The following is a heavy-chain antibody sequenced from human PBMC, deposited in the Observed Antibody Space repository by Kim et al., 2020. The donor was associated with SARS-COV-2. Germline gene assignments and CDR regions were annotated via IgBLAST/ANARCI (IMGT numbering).Heavy chain of an antibody. J-gene: IGHJ4*02. Sequence: DSVVGRFTTSRDHAKHSLFLQMNSLRAEDTAVYYCARLQYYYESSGYTPDYWGQGTLVTVSS. CDR3: ARLQYYYESSGYTPDY. D-gene: IGHD3-22*01. V-gene: IGHV3-11*03.